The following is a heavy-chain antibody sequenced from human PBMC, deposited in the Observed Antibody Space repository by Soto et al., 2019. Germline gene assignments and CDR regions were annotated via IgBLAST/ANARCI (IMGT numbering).Heavy chain of an antibody. CDR1: GFTFGSYA. V-gene: IGHV3-23*05. CDR3: AKGDFISSSCYRTVDYYYGMDV. D-gene: IGHD6-13*01. J-gene: IGHJ6*02. Sequence: PGGSRRLSCAPSGFTFGSYAMVWVRQAPGKGLKWLSAIYSSGGKTYKPDSVKGRFIISRDNSKNTLYLQMNSQRAEDTAVYYCAKGDFISSSCYRTVDYYYGMDVWGQGTTVTVSS. CDR2: IYSSGGKT.